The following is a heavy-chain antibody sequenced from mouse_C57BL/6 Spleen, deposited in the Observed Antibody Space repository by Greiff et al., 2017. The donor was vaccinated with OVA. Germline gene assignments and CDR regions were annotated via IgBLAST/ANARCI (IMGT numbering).Heavy chain of an antibody. CDR1: GFTFSSYA. CDR2: ISSGGDYI. J-gene: IGHJ4*01. CDR3: TRGRGKIEGHAMDY. Sequence: DVKLVESGAGLVKPGGSLKLSCAASGFTFSSYAMSWVRQTPEKRLEWVAYISSGGDYIYYADTVKGRLTISRDNARNTLYLQMSSLKSEDTAMYYCTRGRGKIEGHAMDYWGQGTSVTVSS. V-gene: IGHV5-9-1*02. D-gene: IGHD1-1*01.